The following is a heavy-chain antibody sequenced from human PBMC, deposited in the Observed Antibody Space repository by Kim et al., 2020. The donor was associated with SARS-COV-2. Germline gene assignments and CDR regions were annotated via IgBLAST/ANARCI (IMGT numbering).Heavy chain of an antibody. CDR3: ARHSYSSGWYLGSHFDY. D-gene: IGHD6-19*01. Sequence: SETLSLTCTVSGGSISSSSYYWGWIRQPPGKGLEWIGSIYYSGSTYYNPSLKSRVTISVDTSKNQFSLKLSSVTAADTAVYYCARHSYSSGWYLGSHFDYWGQGTLVTVSS. CDR2: IYYSGST. V-gene: IGHV4-39*01. CDR1: GGSISSSSYY. J-gene: IGHJ4*02.